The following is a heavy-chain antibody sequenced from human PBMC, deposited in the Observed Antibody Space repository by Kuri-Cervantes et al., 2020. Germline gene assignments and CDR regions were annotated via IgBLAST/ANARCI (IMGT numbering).Heavy chain of an antibody. CDR1: GYTFTSYD. CDR3: ARDKYLDFDYTAD. J-gene: IGHJ4*02. V-gene: IGHV1-69*13. CDR2: IIPIFGTA. D-gene: IGHD4-11*01. Sequence: SVKVSCKASGYTFTSYDISWVRQAPGQGLEWMGGIIPIFGTANYAQKFQGRVTITADESTSTAYMELSSLRSEDTAVCYCARDKYLDFDYTADWGQGTLGTVSS.